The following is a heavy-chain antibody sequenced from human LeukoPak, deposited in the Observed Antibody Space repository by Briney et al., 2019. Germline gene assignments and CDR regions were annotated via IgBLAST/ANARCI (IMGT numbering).Heavy chain of an antibody. CDR3: ARDPGDYVGNDAFDI. CDR1: GFTFSSYE. CDR2: IWYDGSNK. J-gene: IGHJ3*02. Sequence: PGGSLRLSCAASGFTFSSYEMNWVRQAPGKGLEWVAVIWYDGSNKYYADSVKGRFTVSRDNSKNTVYLQMNSLRAEDTAVYYCARDPGDYVGNDAFDIWGQGTMVTVSS. V-gene: IGHV3-33*08. D-gene: IGHD4-17*01.